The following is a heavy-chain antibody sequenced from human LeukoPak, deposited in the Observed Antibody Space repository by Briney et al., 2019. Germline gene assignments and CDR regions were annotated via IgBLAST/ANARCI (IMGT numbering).Heavy chain of an antibody. J-gene: IGHJ4*02. CDR1: GGSFSGYY. Sequence: SETLSLTCAVYGGSFSGYYWSWIRQPPGKGLEWIGEINHSGSTNYNPSLKSRVTISVDTSKNQFSLKLSSVTAADTAVYYCAGGYYDSSGYSYDFDYWGQGTLVTVSS. CDR3: AGGYYDSSGYSYDFDY. CDR2: INHSGST. V-gene: IGHV4-34*01. D-gene: IGHD3-22*01.